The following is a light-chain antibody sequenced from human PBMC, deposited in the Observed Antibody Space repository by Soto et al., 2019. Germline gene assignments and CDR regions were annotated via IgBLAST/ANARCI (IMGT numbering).Light chain of an antibody. CDR2: GAS. CDR3: PQYSSSPLT. Sequence: EIVLSQSPGTLSLSPGERATLSCRASQSVSSSYLAWYQQKPGQAPRLLIYGASSRATGIPDRFSGSGSGTDFTLTISRPEPEDFAVYYCPQYSSSPLTFGGGTKVDIK. V-gene: IGKV3-20*01. J-gene: IGKJ4*01. CDR1: QSVSSSY.